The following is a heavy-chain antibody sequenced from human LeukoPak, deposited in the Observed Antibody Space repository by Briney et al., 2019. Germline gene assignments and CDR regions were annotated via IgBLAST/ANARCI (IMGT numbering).Heavy chain of an antibody. CDR1: DFTFSNFG. CDR2: IRYDGSNN. J-gene: IGHJ5*02. Sequence: GGSLTLPCVASDFTFSNFGMLWVRQAPGKGLEWLSFIRYDGSNNYHADSVKGRFSISRDNSKNSLHLQMNTLRPDDTAVYYCARTAGAGTLRWFDLWGQGTLVIVSS. CDR3: ARTAGAGTLRWFDL. D-gene: IGHD2-21*02. V-gene: IGHV3-30*02.